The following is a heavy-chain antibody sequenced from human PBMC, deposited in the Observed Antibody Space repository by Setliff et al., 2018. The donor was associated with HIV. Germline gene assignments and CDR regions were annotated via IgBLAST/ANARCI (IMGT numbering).Heavy chain of an antibody. Sequence: ASVKVSCKASGYTFTTYYIHWVRQAPGQGLEWMGIINPSSTSTNYAQRFQGRVTMTRDASTSTVYMELSSLRSEDTAVYYCARDHMSVGAWVGATSRGLFQHWGQGTLVTVSS. CDR3: ARDHMSVGAWVGATSRGLFQH. J-gene: IGHJ1*01. CDR2: INPSSTST. CDR1: GYTFTTYY. D-gene: IGHD1-26*01. V-gene: IGHV1-46*01.